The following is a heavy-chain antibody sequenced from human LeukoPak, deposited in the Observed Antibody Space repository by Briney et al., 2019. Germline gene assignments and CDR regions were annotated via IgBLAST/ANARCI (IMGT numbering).Heavy chain of an antibody. J-gene: IGHJ4*02. CDR1: GFAFSVYA. V-gene: IGHV3-23*01. Sequence: GGSLRLSCAASGFAFSVYAMSWLRQAPGKGLEWVSGISDSGGTTYYADSVKGRFTISRDNSKNTLYLQMNSLTAEDTAVYYCAKDRRRFWSGYLDYWGQGALVTVSS. CDR3: AKDRRRFWSGYLDY. CDR2: ISDSGGTT. D-gene: IGHD3-3*01.